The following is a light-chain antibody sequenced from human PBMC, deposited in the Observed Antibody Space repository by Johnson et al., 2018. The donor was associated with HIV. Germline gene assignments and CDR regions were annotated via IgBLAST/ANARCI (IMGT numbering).Light chain of an antibody. Sequence: QSVLTQPPSVSAAPGQKVTIPCSGSSSNIGNNYVSWYQQLPGTAPKLLIYENNKRPSGIPDRFSGSKSGTSATLRLTRPHTGDEADYYCGTWDSSLSAGGVFGTGTKVTVL. CDR3: GTWDSSLSAGGV. CDR1: SSNIGNNY. V-gene: IGLV1-51*02. CDR2: ENN. J-gene: IGLJ1*01.